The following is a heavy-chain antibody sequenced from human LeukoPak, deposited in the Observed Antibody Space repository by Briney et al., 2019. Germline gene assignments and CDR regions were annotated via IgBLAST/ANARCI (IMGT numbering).Heavy chain of an antibody. CDR2: IYYSGST. CDR3: AREQWCSGGTCYFVDH. V-gene: IGHV4-39*07. Sequence: SETLSLTCTVSGGSISSSSYYWGWIRQPPGKGLEWIGSIYYSGSTYYNPSLKSRVTISVDTSKNQFSLKLSSVTAADTAVYYCAREQWCSGGTCYFVDHWGQGTLVTVSS. D-gene: IGHD2-15*01. J-gene: IGHJ4*02. CDR1: GGSISSSSYY.